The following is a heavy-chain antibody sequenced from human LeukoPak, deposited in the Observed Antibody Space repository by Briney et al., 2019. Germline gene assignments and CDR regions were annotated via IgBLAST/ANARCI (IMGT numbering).Heavy chain of an antibody. Sequence: GASVKVSCKASGYTFTGYYMHWVRQAPGQGLEWMGWINPNSGGTNYAQKFQGWVTMTRDTSISTAYMELSRLRSDDTAVYYCARSNLRGYSYGYDAFDIWGQGTMVTVSS. CDR3: ARSNLRGYSYGYDAFDI. V-gene: IGHV1-2*04. CDR1: GYTFTGYY. D-gene: IGHD5-18*01. CDR2: INPNSGGT. J-gene: IGHJ3*02.